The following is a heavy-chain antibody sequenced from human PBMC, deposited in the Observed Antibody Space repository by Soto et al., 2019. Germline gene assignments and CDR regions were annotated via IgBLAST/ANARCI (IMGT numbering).Heavy chain of an antibody. CDR2: ISAYNGNT. Sequence: ASVKVSCKASGYTFTSYGISWVRQAPGQRLEWMGWISAYNGNTNYSQKLQGRVTITRDTSASTAYMELSSLRSEDTAVYYCARGDYDGFDYWGQGTLVTVSS. D-gene: IGHD5-12*01. J-gene: IGHJ4*02. CDR3: ARGDYDGFDY. V-gene: IGHV1-18*01. CDR1: GYTFTSYG.